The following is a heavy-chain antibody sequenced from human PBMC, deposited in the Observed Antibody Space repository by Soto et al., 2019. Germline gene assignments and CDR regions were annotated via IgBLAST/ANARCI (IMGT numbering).Heavy chain of an antibody. J-gene: IGHJ4*02. CDR3: ARDGPSSLTSYFDY. CDR1: EVIFSNSA. V-gene: IGHV3-30*04. D-gene: IGHD2-2*01. Sequence: GGSLRLSCVASEVIFSNSAMHWVRQAPGKGLEWVAVVSFDGSLKYYADSVEGRFTISRDSSKNTLYLQMNSLRPEDTAVYYCARDGPSSLTSYFDYWGQGTLVTVSS. CDR2: VSFDGSLK.